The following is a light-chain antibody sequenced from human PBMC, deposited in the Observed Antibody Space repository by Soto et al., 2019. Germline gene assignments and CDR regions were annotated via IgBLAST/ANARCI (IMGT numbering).Light chain of an antibody. V-gene: IGLV2-14*01. CDR1: SSDVGGYNF. CDR2: EVT. Sequence: QSALTQPASVSGSPGQSITISCTGSSSDVGGYNFVSWYQHHPGKAPKLILYEVTIRPSGVSSRFSGSKSGNTASLTISGLQADDEANYYCSSYTSSTTPYVFGTGTKVTVL. CDR3: SSYTSSTTPYV. J-gene: IGLJ1*01.